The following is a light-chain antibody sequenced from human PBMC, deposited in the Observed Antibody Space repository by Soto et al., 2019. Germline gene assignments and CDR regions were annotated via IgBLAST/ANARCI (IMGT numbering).Light chain of an antibody. Sequence: QSVLTQPPSVSAAPGQTVTISCSRGSSNIGNNYVSWYQQLPGTAPKLLVYDNNKRPSGIPDRFSDSRSGTSATLGITGLQTDDEADYYCATWDNSLTAVVFGGGTKVTVL. CDR1: SSNIGNNY. J-gene: IGLJ3*02. CDR3: ATWDNSLTAVV. V-gene: IGLV1-51*01. CDR2: DNN.